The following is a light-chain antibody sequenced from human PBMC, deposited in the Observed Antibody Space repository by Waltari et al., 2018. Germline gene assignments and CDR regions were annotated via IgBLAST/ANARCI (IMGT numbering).Light chain of an antibody. Sequence: DIQLTQSPSFLSASVGDRVTITCRASQGISSYLPWYQQKPGKAPKLLIYAASTLQSGVPSTFSGSGSGTEFTLTISSLQPEDFATYYCQQLNGYPLTFGGGTKVEIK. CDR3: QQLNGYPLT. CDR1: QGISSY. J-gene: IGKJ4*01. CDR2: AAS. V-gene: IGKV1-9*01.